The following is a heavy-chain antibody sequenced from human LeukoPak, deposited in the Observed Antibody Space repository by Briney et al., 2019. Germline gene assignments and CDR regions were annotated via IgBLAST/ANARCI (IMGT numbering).Heavy chain of an antibody. V-gene: IGHV1-8*01. CDR1: GYTFTSYD. Sequence: ASVRVSCKASGYTFTSYDINWVRQATGQGLEWMGWMNPNSGNTGYAQKFQGRVTMTRSTSISTAYMELSSLRSEDTAVYYCARTPYYYDSSGYYYLDYWGQGTLVTVSS. D-gene: IGHD3-22*01. J-gene: IGHJ4*02. CDR3: ARTPYYYDSSGYYYLDY. CDR2: MNPNSGNT.